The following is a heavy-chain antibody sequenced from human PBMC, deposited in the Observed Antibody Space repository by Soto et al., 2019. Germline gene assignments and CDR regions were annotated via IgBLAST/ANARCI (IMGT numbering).Heavy chain of an antibody. Sequence: GASVKVSCTASGGTFSSSTISWVRQAPGQGLEWMGRIIPILGIANYAQKFQGRVTITADKSTSTAYMELSSLRSEDTAVYYCARDTGADAFDIWGQGTMVTVSS. V-gene: IGHV1-69*04. J-gene: IGHJ3*02. D-gene: IGHD3-10*01. CDR1: GGTFSSST. CDR2: IIPILGIA. CDR3: ARDTGADAFDI.